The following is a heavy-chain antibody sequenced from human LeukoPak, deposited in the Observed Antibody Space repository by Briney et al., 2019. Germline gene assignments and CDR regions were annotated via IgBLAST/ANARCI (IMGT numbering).Heavy chain of an antibody. D-gene: IGHD3-10*01. CDR2: ISGSGCST. V-gene: IGHV3-23*01. J-gene: IGHJ4*02. CDR1: GFTFSSYA. CDR3: AKRPSQTYYYGSGTNSFFDY. Sequence: PGGSLRLSCAASGFTFSSYAMSWVRRAPGKGLEWVSAISGSGCSTYYADSVKGRFTISRDNSKNTLYLQMNSLRAEDTAVYYCAKRPSQTYYYGSGTNSFFDYWGQRTLVTVSS.